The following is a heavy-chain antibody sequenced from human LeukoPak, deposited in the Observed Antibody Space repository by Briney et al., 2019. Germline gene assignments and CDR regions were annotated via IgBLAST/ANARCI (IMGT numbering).Heavy chain of an antibody. CDR1: GFTFSSYA. V-gene: IGHV3-23*01. J-gene: IGHJ4*02. D-gene: IGHD6-13*01. CDR3: AKFSAAGPETPFDY. Sequence: GGSLRLSCAASGFTFSSYAMSWVRQAPGKGLEWVSAISGSGGSTYCADSVKGRFTISRDNSKNTLYLQMNSLRAEDTAVYYCAKFSAAGPETPFDYWGQGTLVTVSS. CDR2: ISGSGGST.